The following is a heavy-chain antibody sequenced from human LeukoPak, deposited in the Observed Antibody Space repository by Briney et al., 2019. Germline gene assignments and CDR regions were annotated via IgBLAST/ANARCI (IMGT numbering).Heavy chain of an antibody. J-gene: IGHJ4*02. CDR1: GFTLSSYA. D-gene: IGHD6-13*01. CDR2: ISGSGGST. CDR3: AKYDSSSWYPYFDY. V-gene: IGHV3-23*01. Sequence: PGGSPRLSCAASGFTLSSYAMSWVRQAPGKGLEWVSAISGSGGSTYYADSVKGRFTISRDNSKNTLYLQMNSLRAEDTAVYYCAKYDSSSWYPYFDYWGQGTLVTVSS.